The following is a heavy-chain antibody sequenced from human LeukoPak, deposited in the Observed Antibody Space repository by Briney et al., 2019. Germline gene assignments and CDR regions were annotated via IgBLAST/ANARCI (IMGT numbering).Heavy chain of an antibody. V-gene: IGHV3-15*01. J-gene: IGHJ4*02. CDR2: IKSKTDGGTT. Sequence: GGSLRLSCAASGFTFSNAWMSWVRQTPGKGLEWVGRIKSKTDGGTTDYAAPVKGRFTISRDDSKNTLYLQMNSLKTEDTAVYYCTTDLHMIVVAPGYWGQGTLVTVSS. D-gene: IGHD3-22*01. CDR3: TTDLHMIVVAPGY. CDR1: GFTFSNAW.